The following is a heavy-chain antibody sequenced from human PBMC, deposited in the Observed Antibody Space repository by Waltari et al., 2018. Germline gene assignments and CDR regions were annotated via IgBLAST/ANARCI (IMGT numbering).Heavy chain of an antibody. D-gene: IGHD6-6*01. CDR3: AKDRAYSSSSLWFDS. CDR2: ISWNSGRI. J-gene: IGHJ5*01. CDR1: GFTFDDYA. V-gene: IGHV3-9*01. Sequence: EVQLVESGGDLVQPGRSLRLSCAASGFTFDDYAMHWVRQAPGRGLEWVSGISWNSGRIGYADSVKGRFTISRDSAKNSLYLQMNSLRAEDTALYYCAKDRAYSSSSLWFDSWGQGTLVTVSS.